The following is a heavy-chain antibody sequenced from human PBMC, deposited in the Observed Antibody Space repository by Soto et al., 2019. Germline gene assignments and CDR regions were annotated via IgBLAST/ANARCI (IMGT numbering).Heavy chain of an antibody. D-gene: IGHD3-9*01. CDR1: GFTFSRYA. J-gene: IGHJ4*02. CDR3: AKDTDYYSMT. CDR2: IISTGGSA. V-gene: IGHV3-23*01. Sequence: GGSLRLSCAPAGFTFSRYAMNWVRQAPGKGLEWVSTIISTGGSASYAASVEGRFTISRDNSKNTLSLQMNSLRVDDTAVYYCAKDTDYYSMTWGQGTLVTVS.